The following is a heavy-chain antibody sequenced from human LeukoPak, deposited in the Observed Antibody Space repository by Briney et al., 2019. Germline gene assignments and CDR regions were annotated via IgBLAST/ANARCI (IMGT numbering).Heavy chain of an antibody. Sequence: SETLSLTCTVSGGSISSGGYYWSWIRQPPGKGLEWIGYIYHSGSTYYNPSLKSRVTISVDRSKNQFSLKLSSVTAADTAVYYCARDEVEYSSSSEGAFDIWGQGTMVTVSS. CDR2: IYHSGST. J-gene: IGHJ3*02. V-gene: IGHV4-30-2*01. CDR1: GGSISSGGYY. CDR3: ARDEVEYSSSSEGAFDI. D-gene: IGHD6-6*01.